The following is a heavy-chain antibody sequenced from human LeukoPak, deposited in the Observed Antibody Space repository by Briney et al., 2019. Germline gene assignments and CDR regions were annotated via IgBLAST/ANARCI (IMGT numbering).Heavy chain of an antibody. V-gene: IGHV4-61*08. J-gene: IGHJ4*02. CDR3: ARDNWGSLDY. Sequence: SQTLSLTCAVSGGSISSGGYSWSWIRQPPGKGLEWIGYSYNSGCTNCNPSLNSRVTISVDTSKSQFSLKLTSVTAADTAVYYCARDNWGSLDYWGQGILVTVSS. CDR1: GGSISSGGYS. D-gene: IGHD7-27*01. CDR2: SYNSGCT.